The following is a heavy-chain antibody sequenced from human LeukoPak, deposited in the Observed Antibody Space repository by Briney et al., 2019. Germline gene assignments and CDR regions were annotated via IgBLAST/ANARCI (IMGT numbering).Heavy chain of an antibody. CDR2: IIPIFGTA. V-gene: IGHV1-69*13. Sequence: SVKVSCKASGGTFSSYAISWVRQASGQGLEWMGGIIPIFGTANYAQKFQGRVTITADESTSTAYMELSSLRSEDTAVYYCAREELRFLEWLLFDYWGQGTLVTVSS. J-gene: IGHJ4*02. CDR3: AREELRFLEWLLFDY. CDR1: GGTFSSYA. D-gene: IGHD3-3*01.